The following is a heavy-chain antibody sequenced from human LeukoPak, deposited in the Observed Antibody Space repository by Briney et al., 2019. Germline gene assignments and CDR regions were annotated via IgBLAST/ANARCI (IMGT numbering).Heavy chain of an antibody. V-gene: IGHV4-38-2*02. Sequence: PSETLSLTCTVSGYSISSGYYWGWIRQPPGKGLEWIGSIYHSGSTYYNPSLKSRVAISVDTSKNQFSLKLSSVTAADTAVYYCARALHYFDYWGQGTLVTVSS. J-gene: IGHJ4*02. CDR2: IYHSGST. CDR3: ARALHYFDY. CDR1: GYSISSGYY.